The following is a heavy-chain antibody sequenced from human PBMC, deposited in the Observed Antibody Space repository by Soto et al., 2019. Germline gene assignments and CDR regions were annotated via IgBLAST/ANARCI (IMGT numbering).Heavy chain of an antibody. V-gene: IGHV3-15*01. CDR3: TTERCTGTNCFVKNAFDV. CDR1: GFTFGDAW. Sequence: EVQLVESGGGLVKPGGSLRLSCAASGFTFGDAWVTWVRQAPGKGLEWVGRIKSKTGGGTTDYAAPVKDRFTDSRDDSKNTLYLQMNSLKAEDTAVYYCTTERCTGTNCFVKNAFDVWGQGPMVTVSS. J-gene: IGHJ3*01. CDR2: IKSKTGGGTT. D-gene: IGHD1-1*01.